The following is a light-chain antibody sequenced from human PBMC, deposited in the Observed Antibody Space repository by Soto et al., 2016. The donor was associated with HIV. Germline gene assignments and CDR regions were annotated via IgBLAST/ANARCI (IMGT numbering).Light chain of an antibody. V-gene: IGKV1-17*01. CDR1: QDIGND. J-gene: IGKJ1*01. CDR2: GAS. Sequence: DIQMTQSPSSLSASVGDIVTITCRASQDIGNDLGWYQQKPGQAPKRLIYGASSLESEVPSRFSGSRSATEFTLTISSLQPEDFATYYCLQLNNFPRTFGQGTKVEIQ. CDR3: LQLNNFPRT.